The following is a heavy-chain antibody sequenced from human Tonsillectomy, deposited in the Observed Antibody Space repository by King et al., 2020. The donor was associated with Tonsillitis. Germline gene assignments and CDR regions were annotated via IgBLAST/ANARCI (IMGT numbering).Heavy chain of an antibody. V-gene: IGHV4-4*07. Sequence: VQLQESGPGLVKPSETLFLTCTVSGSSMRRDDWSCIRQPAEKGLEWIGRSLTSGITNYKPSLESRETMSIDTSKNQFSLKLTSMTAADTAVYYCARDQPVGSTRFDYWGQGILVTVSS. J-gene: IGHJ4*02. CDR2: SLTSGIT. D-gene: IGHD2-2*01. CDR1: GSSMRRDD. CDR3: ARDQPVGSTRFDY.